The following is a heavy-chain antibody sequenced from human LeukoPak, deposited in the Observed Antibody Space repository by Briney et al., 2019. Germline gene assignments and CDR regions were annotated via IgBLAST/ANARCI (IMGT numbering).Heavy chain of an antibody. CDR3: ARHSSYYGNFDY. CDR2: IYHSGSS. CDR1: GGSISSSSYY. D-gene: IGHD3-10*01. V-gene: IGHV4-39*01. J-gene: IGHJ4*02. Sequence: SETLSLTCIVSGGSISSSSYYWGWIRQPPGKGLEWIGSIYHSGSSYYNPSLKSRVTISVDTSKNQFSLKLSSVTAADTAVYYCARHSSYYGNFDYWGQGTLVTVSS.